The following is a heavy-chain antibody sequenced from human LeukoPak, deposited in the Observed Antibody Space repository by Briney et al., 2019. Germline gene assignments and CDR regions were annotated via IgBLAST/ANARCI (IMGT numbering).Heavy chain of an antibody. D-gene: IGHD3-9*01. CDR2: IYYSGST. Sequence: PSEALSLTCTVSGGSVSSGSYYWSWIRQPPGKGLEWIGYIYYSGSTNYNPSLKSRVTISVDTSKNQFSLKLSSVTAADTAVYYCASRYFDWLSGDAEYFQHWGQGTLVTVSS. CDR3: ASRYFDWLSGDAEYFQH. J-gene: IGHJ1*01. V-gene: IGHV4-61*01. CDR1: GGSVSSGSYY.